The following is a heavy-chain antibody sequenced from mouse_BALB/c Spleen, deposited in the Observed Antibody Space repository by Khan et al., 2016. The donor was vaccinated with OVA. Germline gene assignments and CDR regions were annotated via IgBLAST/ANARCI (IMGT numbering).Heavy chain of an antibody. D-gene: IGHD2-2*01. CDR3: TRSGYGSFVY. V-gene: IGHV1S81*02. J-gene: IGHJ3*01. CDR1: GYTFTSYY. Sequence: QVQLQQSGAELVKPGASVKLSCKTSGYTFTSYYMYWVKQRPGQGLEWIGEINPSNGGTNFNEKFKSKATLTVDKSSSTAYMQLSSLPSEDSAVYYCTRSGYGSFVYWGQGTLVTVSA. CDR2: INPSNGGT.